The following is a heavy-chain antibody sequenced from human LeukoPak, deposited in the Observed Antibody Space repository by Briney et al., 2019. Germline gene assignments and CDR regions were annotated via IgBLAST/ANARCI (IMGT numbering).Heavy chain of an antibody. Sequence: GGSLRLSCAASGFTFSSYSMNWVRQAPGKGLEWVSSISSSSSYIYYADSVKGRFTISRDNAKNSLYLQMNSLRAEDTAVYYCARPSITIFGAVINYMDVWGKGTTVTVSS. D-gene: IGHD3-3*01. CDR1: GFTFSSYS. CDR3: ARPSITIFGAVINYMDV. V-gene: IGHV3-21*01. CDR2: ISSSSSYI. J-gene: IGHJ6*03.